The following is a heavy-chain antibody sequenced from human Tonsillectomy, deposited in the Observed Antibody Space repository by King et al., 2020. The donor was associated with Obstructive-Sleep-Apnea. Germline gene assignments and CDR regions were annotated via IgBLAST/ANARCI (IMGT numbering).Heavy chain of an antibody. CDR2: IRSKSKNYAT. V-gene: IGHV3-73*02. J-gene: IGHJ1*01. CDR3: TSLYDCDNTTCSGA. D-gene: IGHD2-2*01. CDR1: GFTFSGSA. Sequence: VQLVESGGGLVQPGGSLKLSCAASGFTFSGSAMHWVRQASGKGLEWVGRIRSKSKNYATSYAASVKGRFNISRDDSKNTAYLQMNSLKTEDTAVYYCTSLYDCDNTTCSGAGGQGTLVTASS.